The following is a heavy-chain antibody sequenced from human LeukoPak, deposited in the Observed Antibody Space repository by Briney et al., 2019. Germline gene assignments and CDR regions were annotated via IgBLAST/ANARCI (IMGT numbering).Heavy chain of an antibody. CDR2: INHSGST. V-gene: IGHV4-39*07. Sequence: SETLSLTCTVSGGSISSSSYYWGWIRQPPGKGLQWIGEINHSGSTNYNPSLKSRVTISVDTSKNQSSLKLSSVTAADTAVYYCATSGGPINWFDPWGQGTLVTVSS. CDR3: ATSGGPINWFDP. CDR1: GGSISSSSYY. J-gene: IGHJ5*02. D-gene: IGHD2-15*01.